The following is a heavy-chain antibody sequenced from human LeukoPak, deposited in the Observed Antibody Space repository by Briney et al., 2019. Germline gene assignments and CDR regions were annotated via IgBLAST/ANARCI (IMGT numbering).Heavy chain of an antibody. CDR3: AKGGQSSGRFDP. CDR2: ISSGSGGTT. V-gene: IGHV3-23*01. Sequence: GGSLRLSCAASRFTFSSYAMSWVRQAPGKGLEWVSVISSGSGGTTFYADSVKGRFTISRDNSKNTLYMQMNSLRAEDTAVYYCAKGGQSSGRFDPWGQGTLVTVSS. J-gene: IGHJ5*02. D-gene: IGHD2-15*01. CDR1: RFTFSSYA.